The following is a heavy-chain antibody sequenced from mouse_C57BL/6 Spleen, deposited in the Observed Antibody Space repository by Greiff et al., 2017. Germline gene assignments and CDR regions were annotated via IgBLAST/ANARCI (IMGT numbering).Heavy chain of an antibody. CDR3: ARDYLFAY. J-gene: IGHJ3*01. D-gene: IGHD1-1*01. V-gene: IGHV1-59*01. CDR1: GYTFTSYW. CDR2: IDPSDSYT. Sequence: QVQLQQPGAELVRPGTSVKLSCKASGYTFTSYWMHWVKQRPGQGLEWIGVIDPSDSYTNYNQTFKGKATLTVDTSSSTAYMQLSSLTSEDSAVYYCARDYLFAYWGQGTLVTVSA.